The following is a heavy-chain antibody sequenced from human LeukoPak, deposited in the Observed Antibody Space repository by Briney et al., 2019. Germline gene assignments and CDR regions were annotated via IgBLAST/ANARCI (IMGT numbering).Heavy chain of an antibody. V-gene: IGHV3-48*02. J-gene: IGHJ4*02. Sequence: GGSLRLSCAASGFTFSSYAMNWVRQAPGKGLEWVSYITSSSSTIYYADSVKGRFTISRDNARNSLYLQMNSLGDEDTAVYYCAGQRRFLKWLFQGWGQGNLVTVSP. CDR1: GFTFSSYA. CDR2: ITSSSSTI. CDR3: AGQRRFLKWLFQG. D-gene: IGHD3-3*01.